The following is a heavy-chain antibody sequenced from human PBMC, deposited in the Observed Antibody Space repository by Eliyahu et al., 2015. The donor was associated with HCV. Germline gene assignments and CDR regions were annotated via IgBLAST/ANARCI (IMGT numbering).Heavy chain of an antibody. CDR3: AKGAGSVNWFDL. Sequence: QLLESGXGLAQPGGSLXLXCAASGFIFSSYTMTWVRQAPGKGLEWVSTISGSGAKTYFADSVKGRFKISRDNSKNTLYLDMNRLRVEDTAHYYCAKGAGSVNWFDLWGQGTLVTVPS. CDR2: ISGSGAKT. CDR1: GFIFSSYT. V-gene: IGHV3-23*01. J-gene: IGHJ5*02. D-gene: IGHD6-19*01.